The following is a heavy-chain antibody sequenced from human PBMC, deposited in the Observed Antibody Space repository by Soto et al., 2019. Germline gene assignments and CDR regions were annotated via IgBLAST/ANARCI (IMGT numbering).Heavy chain of an antibody. D-gene: IGHD6-13*01. CDR3: ARWRRSSWFAVFFQF. CDR2: IIPKFGST. CDR1: GDTFTSYS. J-gene: IGHJ1*01. Sequence: QGQLVQSGAEVKKPGSSVKVSCKSSGDTFTSYSIAWMRQAPGQGLEWMGGIIPKFGSTKYARKFQDRVTITADESTSTAYMELSGLRSEDTAVYFCARWRRSSWFAVFFQFWGQGTRVTVSS. V-gene: IGHV1-69*01.